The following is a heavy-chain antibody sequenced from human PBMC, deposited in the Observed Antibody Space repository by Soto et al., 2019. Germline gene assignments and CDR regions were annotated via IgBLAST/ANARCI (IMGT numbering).Heavy chain of an antibody. J-gene: IGHJ4*02. CDR3: ASARGSSWYFDF. V-gene: IGHV3-21*01. CDR1: GFTFSSYG. CDR2: ISGSGSSI. D-gene: IGHD6-13*01. Sequence: AGGSLRVSCVASGFTFSSYGMNWVRQAPGKGLEWVSSISGSGSSIYYADSVKGRFTISRDNAKNSLYLQMNSLRAEDTAVYYCASARGSSWYFDFWGQGALVTVSS.